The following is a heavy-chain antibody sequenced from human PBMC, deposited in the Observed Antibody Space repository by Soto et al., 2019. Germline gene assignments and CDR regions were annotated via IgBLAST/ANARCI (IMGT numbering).Heavy chain of an antibody. J-gene: IGHJ6*02. D-gene: IGHD6-19*01. CDR2: ISYDGSNK. V-gene: IGHV3-30-3*01. Sequence: GGSLRLSCAASGFTFSSYAMHWVRQAPGKGLEWVAVISYDGSNKYYADSVKGRFTISRDNSKNTLYLQMNSLRAEDTAVYYCARVNGSGWYGLVPWYYYNGMDVWGQGTTVTVS. CDR1: GFTFSSYA. CDR3: ARVNGSGWYGLVPWYYYNGMDV.